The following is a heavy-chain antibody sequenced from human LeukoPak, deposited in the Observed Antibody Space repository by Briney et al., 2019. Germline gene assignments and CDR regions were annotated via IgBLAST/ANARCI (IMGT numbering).Heavy chain of an antibody. CDR3: ASSLYSNYPFDY. D-gene: IGHD4-11*01. Sequence: SETLSLTCTVSGGSISSGDYYWSWISQPPGKGLEWIGYIYYSGSTYYNPSLKSRVTISVETPKNQLSLKLSSVTAADTAVYYCASSLYSNYPFDYWGQGTLVTVSS. CDR1: GGSISSGDYY. V-gene: IGHV4-30-4*08. J-gene: IGHJ4*02. CDR2: IYYSGST.